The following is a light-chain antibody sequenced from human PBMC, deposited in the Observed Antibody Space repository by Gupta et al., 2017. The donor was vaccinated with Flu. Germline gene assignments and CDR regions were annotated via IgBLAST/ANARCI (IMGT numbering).Light chain of an antibody. CDR1: SSDVGGDNR. CDR2: EVT. J-gene: IGLJ3*02. Sequence: SVTITWTGTSSDVGGDNRVSWYQQHPDKALKLMFDEVTKRPSGVPARFSGSKSGNTASLTVSGRQAEEEAEYHCTSDAGSNNLVFGGGTKLTVL. CDR3: TSDAGSNNLV. V-gene: IGLV2-8*01.